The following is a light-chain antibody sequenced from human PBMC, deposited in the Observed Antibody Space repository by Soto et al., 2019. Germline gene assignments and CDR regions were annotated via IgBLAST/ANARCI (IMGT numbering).Light chain of an antibody. V-gene: IGLV2-14*01. CDR1: SSDVGAYNY. CDR2: EVS. Sequence: SALTQPASVSGSPGQSITISCTGTSSDVGAYNYVSWYQQQSGKAPKLLIHEVSNRPSGVSNRFSGSKSGNTASLTISGLQAEDEADYYCSSFTAGRAYVFGIGTKATVL. CDR3: SSFTAGRAYV. J-gene: IGLJ1*01.